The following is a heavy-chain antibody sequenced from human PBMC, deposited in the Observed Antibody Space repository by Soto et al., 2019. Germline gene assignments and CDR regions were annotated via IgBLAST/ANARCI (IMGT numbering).Heavy chain of an antibody. Sequence: QVQLVQSGAEVKKPGASVKVSCKASGYTFTSYAMHWVRQAPGQRLEWMGWINAGNGNTKYSQKFKGGVTITRDTSPSTAYMELSSLRSEDTAVYYCARDNAPWGQGTLVTVSS. CDR1: GYTFTSYA. CDR2: INAGNGNT. V-gene: IGHV1-3*01. J-gene: IGHJ5*02. CDR3: ARDNAP. D-gene: IGHD2-8*01.